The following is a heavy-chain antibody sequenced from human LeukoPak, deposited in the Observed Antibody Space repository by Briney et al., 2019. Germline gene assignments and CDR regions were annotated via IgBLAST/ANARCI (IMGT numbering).Heavy chain of an antibody. V-gene: IGHV3-30*03. CDR1: GFTFSSYG. CDR2: ISHDGRTK. D-gene: IGHD3-22*01. J-gene: IGHJ4*02. CDR3: AGSSMIVAIDY. Sequence: GGSLRLSCAASGFTFSSYGMHWVRQPLGKGLEWVAVISHDGRTKYYADSMKGRITISRDNAKNSLYLQMNSLRAEDTAVYYCAGSSMIVAIDYWGQGTLVTVSS.